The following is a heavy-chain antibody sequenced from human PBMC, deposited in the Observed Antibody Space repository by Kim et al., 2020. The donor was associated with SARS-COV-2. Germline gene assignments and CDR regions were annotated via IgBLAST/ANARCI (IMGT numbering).Heavy chain of an antibody. D-gene: IGHD2-15*01. CDR1: GFTFSSYA. V-gene: IGHV3-23*03. CDR2: IDISGNNT. J-gene: IGHJ6*02. Sequence: GGSLRLSCAASGFTFSSYAMTWVRQAPGKGLEWVSIIDISGNNTYYADSAKGRFTISRDNSKNTLFLQMNSLRAEDTAVYYCAKGRVVDVWGQGTTVTVSS. CDR3: AKGRVVDV.